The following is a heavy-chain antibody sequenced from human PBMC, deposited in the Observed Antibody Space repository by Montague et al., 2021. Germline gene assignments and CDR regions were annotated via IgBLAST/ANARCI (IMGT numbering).Heavy chain of an antibody. CDR2: ILRSGSA. V-gene: IGHV4-4*02. J-gene: IGHJ4*02. CDR1: GDFISSYTW. Sequence: SETLSLTCAVSGDFISSYTWWSWVRQPPGKGPEWIGEILRSGSANYNPSLRSRITISVDKSKNEFSLHLNSVTPADTAVCYCARHGDDEWQQMAFWGQGTLVVVSS. CDR3: ARHGDDEWQQMAF. D-gene: IGHD6-13*01.